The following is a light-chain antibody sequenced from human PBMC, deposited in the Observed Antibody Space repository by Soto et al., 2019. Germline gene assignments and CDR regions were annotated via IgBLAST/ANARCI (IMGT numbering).Light chain of an antibody. J-gene: IGKJ2*01. CDR3: QQYGSSYT. V-gene: IGKV3-20*01. Sequence: IVLTQSPGTLSLSPGERATLSCRASQSVPSNYLAWYRQKPGQAPRLLIYNASSRATGIPDRFSGSGSGTDFTLTISRLEPEDFAVYYCQQYGSSYTFGQGTKLEIK. CDR2: NAS. CDR1: QSVPSNY.